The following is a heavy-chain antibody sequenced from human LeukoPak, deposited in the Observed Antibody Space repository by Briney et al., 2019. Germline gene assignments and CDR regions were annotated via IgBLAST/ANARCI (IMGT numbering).Heavy chain of an antibody. J-gene: IGHJ4*02. V-gene: IGHV4-30-4*08. D-gene: IGHD3-10*02. CDR1: GGSISSGDYY. CDR3: ARGRVSMWGPYFDY. Sequence: SETLSLTCTVSGGSISSGDYYRSWIRQPPGKGLEWIGYIYYSGSTYYNPSLKSRVTISVDTSKNQFSLKLSSVTAADTAVYYCARGRVSMWGPYFDYWGQGTLVTVSS. CDR2: IYYSGST.